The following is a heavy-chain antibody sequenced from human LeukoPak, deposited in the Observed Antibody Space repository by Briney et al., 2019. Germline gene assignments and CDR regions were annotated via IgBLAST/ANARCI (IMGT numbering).Heavy chain of an antibody. D-gene: IGHD6-19*01. CDR3: ARDQVVAGTVPDY. Sequence: GSSVKVSCKASGGTFSSYAISWVRQAPGQGLEWMGRIIPIFSTANYAQKFQGRVTITTDESTSTAYMELSSLRSEDTAVYYCARDQVVAGTVPDYWGQGTLVTVSS. CDR2: IIPIFSTA. CDR1: GGTFSSYA. J-gene: IGHJ4*02. V-gene: IGHV1-69*05.